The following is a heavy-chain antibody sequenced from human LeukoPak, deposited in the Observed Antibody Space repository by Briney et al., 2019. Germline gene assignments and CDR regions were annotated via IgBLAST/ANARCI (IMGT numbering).Heavy chain of an antibody. D-gene: IGHD6-6*01. CDR1: GVTFDNYG. V-gene: IGHV3-20*04. Sequence: GGSLRLSCAGSGVTFDNYGMSWVRQAPGKGLEWVSGINWNGRVTIYADSVKGRFNISRDNDKKSLYLQMNSLRAEDTALYYCARSRDSSAFDSWGQGTLVTVSS. CDR3: ARSRDSSAFDS. CDR2: INWNGRVT. J-gene: IGHJ4*02.